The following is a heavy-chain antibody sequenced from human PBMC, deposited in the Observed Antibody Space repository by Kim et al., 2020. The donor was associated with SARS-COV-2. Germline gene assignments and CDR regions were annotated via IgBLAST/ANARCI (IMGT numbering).Heavy chain of an antibody. CDR2: ISAYNGNT. V-gene: IGHV1-18*01. J-gene: IGHJ6*02. CDR3: AMRRGITMVRGVSIGGGYGMDV. Sequence: ASVKVSCKASGYTFTSYGISWVRQAPGQGLEWMGWISAYNGNTNYAQKLQGRVTMTTDTSTSTAYMELRSLRSDDTAVYYCAMRRGITMVRGVSIGGGYGMDVWGQGTTVTVSS. CDR1: GYTFTSYG. D-gene: IGHD3-10*01.